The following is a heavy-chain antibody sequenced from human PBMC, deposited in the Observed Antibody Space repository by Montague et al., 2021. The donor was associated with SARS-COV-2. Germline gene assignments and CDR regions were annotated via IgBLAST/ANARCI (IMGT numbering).Heavy chain of an antibody. CDR1: GDSIGSKGYY. CDR3: ARGTRHDYGDSNYFDS. CDR2: IYSGGTVSYSGTT. Sequence: ETLSLTCSVSGDSIGSKGYYWDWIRQSPGKGLEWIGTIYSGGTVSYSGTTYYNPSLKSRVTISVDTSKNQFSLKLTSVTASDTAVYYCARGTRHDYGDSNYFDSWGQGALVTVSS. J-gene: IGHJ4*02. D-gene: IGHD4-17*01. V-gene: IGHV4-39*01.